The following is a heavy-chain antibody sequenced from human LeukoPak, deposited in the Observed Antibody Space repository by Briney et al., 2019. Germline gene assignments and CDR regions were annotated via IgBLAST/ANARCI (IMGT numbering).Heavy chain of an antibody. V-gene: IGHV3-23*01. D-gene: IGHD6-19*01. Sequence: PGGSLRLSCAASGFTFSTYAMTWVRQAPGKGLEWVSAISAGGGTTYYADSVKGRFTISRDSSKNILYLQMDSLRAEDTAVYYCVKDDHSSWSGRWFDSWGQGTLLTVSS. CDR2: ISAGGGTT. CDR1: GFTFSTYA. J-gene: IGHJ5*01. CDR3: VKDDHSSWSGRWFDS.